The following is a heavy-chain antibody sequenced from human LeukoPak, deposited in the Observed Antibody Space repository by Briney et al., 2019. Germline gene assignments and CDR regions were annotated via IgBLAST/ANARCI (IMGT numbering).Heavy chain of an antibody. J-gene: IGHJ6*04. CDR2: ISSSSTYI. D-gene: IGHD3-22*01. CDR1: GFTFSSYS. CDR3: ARDRLGGYYDGVMDV. Sequence: GSLRLSCMASGFTFSSYSMNWVRQAPGKGLEWVSSISSSSTYIYYADSVKGRFTISRDNDKNSLYLQINSPRADDTAVYYCARDRLGGYYDGVMDVWGKGTTVTVSS. V-gene: IGHV3-21*06.